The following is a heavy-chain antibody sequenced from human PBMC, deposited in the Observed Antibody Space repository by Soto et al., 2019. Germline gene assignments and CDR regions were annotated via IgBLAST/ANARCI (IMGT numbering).Heavy chain of an antibody. V-gene: IGHV3-11*04. D-gene: IGHD2-15*01. CDR3: ARDGNIAKWYGAEPSDAFDI. Sequence: GGSLRLSCAASGFIFRDWFMSWIRQAPGKGLEWISYISKDSGRATRYADSVKGRFTISRDNAKNSLFLQMNSLRAEDTAVYYCARDGNIAKWYGAEPSDAFDIWGQGTMVPVSS. CDR1: GFIFRDWF. J-gene: IGHJ3*02. CDR2: ISKDSGRAT.